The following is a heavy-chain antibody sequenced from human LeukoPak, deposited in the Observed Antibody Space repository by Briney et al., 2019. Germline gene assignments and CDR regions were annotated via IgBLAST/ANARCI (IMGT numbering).Heavy chain of an antibody. V-gene: IGHV4-30-4*07. CDR1: GGSISSGGYS. CDR2: IYYSGST. CDR3: ARDTPIVYSGSYPSHYYYMDV. D-gene: IGHD1-26*01. J-gene: IGHJ6*03. Sequence: SQTLSLTCAVSGGSISSGGYSWSWIRQPPGTGLEWIGYIYYSGSTYYNPSLKSRVTISVDTSKNQFSLKLSSVTAADTAVYYCARDTPIVYSGSYPSHYYYMDVWGKGTTVTVSS.